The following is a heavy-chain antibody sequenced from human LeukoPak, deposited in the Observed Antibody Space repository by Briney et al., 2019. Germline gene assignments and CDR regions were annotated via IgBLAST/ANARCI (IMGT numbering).Heavy chain of an antibody. D-gene: IGHD5-12*01. CDR2: IKEEESVK. CDR1: GLTFNDNW. CDR3: GRDVWTYSGEAFDH. Sequence: GGSLRLSCAVCGLTFNDNWVSGARQARGRARVGGANIKEEESVKLYVDSVKGRFYISRENAKSSLYLQMSSLRAEDTAVYYCGRDVWTYSGEAFDHWGQGALVTVSS. V-gene: IGHV3-7*01. J-gene: IGHJ4*02.